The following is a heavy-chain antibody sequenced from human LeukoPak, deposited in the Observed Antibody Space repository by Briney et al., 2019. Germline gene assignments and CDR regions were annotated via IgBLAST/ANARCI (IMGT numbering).Heavy chain of an antibody. J-gene: IGHJ4*02. CDR2: IYTSGST. CDR1: GNSISSGDNY. CDR3: TRASYSYDINGWVPFDY. V-gene: IGHV4-61*02. Sequence: ASETLSLTCTVSGNSISSGDNYWSWIRQPAGKGLEWIGRIYTSGSTNYNPSLKSRVTISGDTSKNQFSLRLSSVTAADTAVYYCTRASYSYDINGWVPFDYWGQGTLVTVSS. D-gene: IGHD3-22*01.